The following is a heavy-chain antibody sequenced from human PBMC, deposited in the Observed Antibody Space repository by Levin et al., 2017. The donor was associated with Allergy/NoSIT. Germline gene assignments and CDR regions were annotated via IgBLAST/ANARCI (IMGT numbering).Heavy chain of an antibody. V-gene: IGHV4-34*01. CDR1: GGSFSDYY. D-gene: IGHD3-3*01. Sequence: PSETLSLTCDVYGGSFSDYYWNWIRQPPGKGLEWIGEINESGSTNYNPSLKSRVTISRDTSNNQFSLKLSSVTAADTAVYFCARGKKLRFLEWLYRFDSWGQGTLVTVSS. CDR2: INESGST. CDR3: ARGKKLRFLEWLYRFDS. J-gene: IGHJ4*02.